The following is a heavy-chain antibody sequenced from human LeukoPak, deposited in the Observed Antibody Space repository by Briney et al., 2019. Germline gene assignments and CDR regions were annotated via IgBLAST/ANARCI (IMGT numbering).Heavy chain of an antibody. CDR3: ASFISLVGGRGY. J-gene: IGHJ4*02. V-gene: IGHV4-61*01. CDR2: NYGSGST. CDR1: GGSVSSGSYY. D-gene: IGHD2-15*01. Sequence: SETLSLTCTVSGGSVSSGSYYWSWIRQPPGKGLEWIGHNYGSGSTNYNPSLKSRVTISVDTFQNQFSLKLSSVTAADTAVYYCASFISLVGGRGYWGQGTLVTVSS.